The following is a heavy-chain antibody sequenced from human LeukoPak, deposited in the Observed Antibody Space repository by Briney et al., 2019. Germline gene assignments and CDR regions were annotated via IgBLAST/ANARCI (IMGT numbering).Heavy chain of an antibody. V-gene: IGHV4-59*01. CDR1: GGSISTYY. J-gene: IGHJ4*02. D-gene: IGHD5-12*01. CDR3: ARYFRYSGYEDDY. Sequence: PSETLSLTCSVSGGSISTYYWTWIRQPPGKGLEWIGYIYYSGSTNYNPSLKSRVTISVDTSKNQFSLKLSSVTAADTAVYYCARYFRYSGYEDDYWGQGTLVTVSS. CDR2: IYYSGST.